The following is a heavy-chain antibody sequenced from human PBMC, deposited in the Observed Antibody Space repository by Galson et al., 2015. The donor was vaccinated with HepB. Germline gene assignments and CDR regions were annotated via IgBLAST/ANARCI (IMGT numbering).Heavy chain of an antibody. D-gene: IGHD3-22*01. V-gene: IGHV1-46*01. J-gene: IGHJ4*02. CDR3: ATHTYYYDSTGYYVPFDY. CDR1: GYTFTSYY. CDR2: INPSASSA. Sequence: SCKASGYTFTSYYIHWVRQAPGQRLEWMGVINPSASSANYAQNFQGRVTMTSDTSTTTVYLELSSLRSEDTAVYYCATHTYYYDSTGYYVPFDYWGQGTLVIVSS.